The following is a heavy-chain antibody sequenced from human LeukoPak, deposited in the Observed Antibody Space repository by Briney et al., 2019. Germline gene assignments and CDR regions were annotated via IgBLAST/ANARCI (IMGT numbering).Heavy chain of an antibody. Sequence: GGSLRLSCAASGFTVSSNYMSWVRQAPGKGLEWVSVIYSGGSTYYADSVKGRFTISRDNSKNTLYLQMNSLRSEDTAVYYCARGRRAIVVPDGYWGQGTLVTVSS. CDR2: IYSGGST. CDR3: ARGRRAIVVPDGY. D-gene: IGHD1-26*01. V-gene: IGHV3-53*05. J-gene: IGHJ4*02. CDR1: GFTVSSNY.